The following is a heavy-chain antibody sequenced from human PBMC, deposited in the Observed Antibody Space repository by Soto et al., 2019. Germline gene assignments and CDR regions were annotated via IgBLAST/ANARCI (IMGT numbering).Heavy chain of an antibody. CDR1: GFKFSDYI. D-gene: IGHD3-22*01. CDR2: ISGGAAST. J-gene: IGHJ5*02. V-gene: IGHV3-23*01. CDR3: AKDRKGYISGWPNWFDP. Sequence: GGSLRLSCTASGFKFSDYIMNWVRQAPGKGLEWVSSISGGAASTFYADSVKCRFIISRDNSKNILYLQMNSLRAEDTAVYFCAKDRKGYISGWPNWFDPWGQGTLVTVSS.